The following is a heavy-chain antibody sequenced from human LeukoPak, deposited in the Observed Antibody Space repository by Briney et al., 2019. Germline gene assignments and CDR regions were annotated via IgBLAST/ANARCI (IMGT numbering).Heavy chain of an antibody. J-gene: IGHJ4*02. Sequence: SETLSLTCTVSGGSISSSSYYWGWIRQPPGKGLEWIGSIYYSGSTYYNPSLKSRVTISVDTSKNQFSLKLSSVTAADTAVYYCARHQARMSGSYLTPFDYWGQGTLVTVSS. CDR3: ARHQARMSGSYLTPFDY. CDR1: GGSISSSSYY. V-gene: IGHV4-39*01. CDR2: IYYSGST. D-gene: IGHD1-26*01.